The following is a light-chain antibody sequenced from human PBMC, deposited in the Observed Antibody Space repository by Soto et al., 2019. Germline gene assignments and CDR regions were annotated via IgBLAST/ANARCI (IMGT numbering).Light chain of an antibody. Sequence: EIVLTQSPATLSLSPGERATLSCRASQSVSSYLAWYQQKPGQAPRLLIYDASNRATGIPARFSGSWSGTYFTLTISSLEPEDFAVYYCQQRSTWPLFGGGTKVEIK. CDR3: QQRSTWPL. J-gene: IGKJ4*01. CDR2: DAS. V-gene: IGKV3-11*01. CDR1: QSVSSY.